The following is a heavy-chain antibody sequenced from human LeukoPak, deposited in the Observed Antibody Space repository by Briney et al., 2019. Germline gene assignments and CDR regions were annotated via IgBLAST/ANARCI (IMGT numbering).Heavy chain of an antibody. J-gene: IGHJ4*02. D-gene: IGHD5-12*01. CDR3: AKVSGYDFGPFDY. Sequence: PGGSLRLSCAASGFTFSSYAMSWVRQAPGKGLEWVSAISGSGGSTYYADSVKGRFTISRDNSKNTLYLQMNSLRAEETAVYYCAKVSGYDFGPFDYWGQGTLVTVSS. CDR2: ISGSGGST. V-gene: IGHV3-23*01. CDR1: GFTFSSYA.